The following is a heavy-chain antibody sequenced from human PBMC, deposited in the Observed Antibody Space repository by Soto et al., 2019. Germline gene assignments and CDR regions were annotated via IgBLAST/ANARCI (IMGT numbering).Heavy chain of an antibody. J-gene: IGHJ4*02. CDR3: ARRSSGKDYDFWSGYSYYFDY. CDR2: ISSSSSYT. Sequence: GGSLRLSCAASGFTFSDYYMSWIRQAPGKGLEWGSYISSSSSYTNYADSVKGRFTISRDNAKNSLYLQMNSLRAEDTAVYYCARRSSGKDYDFWSGYSYYFDYWGQGTLVTVSS. D-gene: IGHD3-3*01. V-gene: IGHV3-11*06. CDR1: GFTFSDYY.